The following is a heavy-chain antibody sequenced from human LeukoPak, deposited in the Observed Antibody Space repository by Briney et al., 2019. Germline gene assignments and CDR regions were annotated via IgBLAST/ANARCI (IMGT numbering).Heavy chain of an antibody. CDR3: ARDMGVVAVAGLIDY. Sequence: ASVKVSCKASGGTFSSYAISWVRQAPGQGLEWMGWINTNTGNPTYAQGFTGRFVFSLDTSVSTAYLQISSLKAEDTAVYYCARDMGVVAVAGLIDYWGQGTLVTVSS. CDR2: INTNTGNP. CDR1: GGTFSSYA. D-gene: IGHD6-19*01. V-gene: IGHV7-4-1*02. J-gene: IGHJ4*02.